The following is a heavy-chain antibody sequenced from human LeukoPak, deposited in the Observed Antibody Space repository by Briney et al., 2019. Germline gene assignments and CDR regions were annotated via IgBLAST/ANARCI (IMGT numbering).Heavy chain of an antibody. Sequence: SETLSLTCTVSGASITSYFWTWIRQPAGKGLEWFGRVYSSGSTSYNPSPKSRVAMSLDTSKNQFSLKLSSVSAADTAVYYCARLSDDSSSSRGFDYWGQGTLVTVSS. CDR3: ARLSDDSSSSRGFDY. J-gene: IGHJ4*02. CDR2: VYSSGST. D-gene: IGHD2-2*01. CDR1: GASITSYF. V-gene: IGHV4-4*07.